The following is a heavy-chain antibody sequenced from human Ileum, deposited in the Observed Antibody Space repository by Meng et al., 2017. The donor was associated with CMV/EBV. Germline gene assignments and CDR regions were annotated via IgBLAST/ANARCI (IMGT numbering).Heavy chain of an antibody. Sequence: SGFTLSSYAMHWVRQAPGKGLEWVAVISYDGSNKYYADSVKGRFTISRDNSKNTLYLQMNSLRAEDTAVYYCARSEQWLVLPNWFDPWGQGTLVTVSS. J-gene: IGHJ5*02. CDR1: GFTLSSYA. CDR2: ISYDGSNK. CDR3: ARSEQWLVLPNWFDP. D-gene: IGHD6-19*01. V-gene: IGHV3-30-3*01.